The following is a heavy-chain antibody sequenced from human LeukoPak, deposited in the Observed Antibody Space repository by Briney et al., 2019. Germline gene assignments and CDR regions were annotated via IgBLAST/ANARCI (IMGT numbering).Heavy chain of an antibody. J-gene: IGHJ5*02. CDR1: GDSFDNSYC. Sequence: SETLSLSCTVSGDSFDNSYCWTWVRQPPGKRPEWIGTIYSSQYTYYHRSLRSRATISADTSSNLFSLKLISVTAADTAVYYCARGSDDYKLGNHWGRGTPVTVSS. D-gene: IGHD5-24*01. V-gene: IGHV4-39*01. CDR3: ARGSDDYKLGNH. CDR2: IYSSQYT.